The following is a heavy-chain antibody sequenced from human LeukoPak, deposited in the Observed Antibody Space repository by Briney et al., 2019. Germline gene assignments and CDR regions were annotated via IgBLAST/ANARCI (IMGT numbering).Heavy chain of an antibody. Sequence: SETLSLTCTVSAGSISSYYWSGIRQPPGKGLEWIGYIYYSGSTNYNPSLKSRVTISVDTSKNQFSLKLSSVTAADTAVYYCARVRSIAARPDYYYYMDVWGKGTTVTVSS. CDR3: ARVRSIAARPDYYYYMDV. CDR1: AGSISSYY. D-gene: IGHD6-6*01. V-gene: IGHV4-59*01. J-gene: IGHJ6*03. CDR2: IYYSGST.